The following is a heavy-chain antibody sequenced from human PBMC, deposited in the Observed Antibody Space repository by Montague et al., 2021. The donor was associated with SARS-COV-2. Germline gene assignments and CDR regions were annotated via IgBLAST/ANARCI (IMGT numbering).Heavy chain of an antibody. CDR3: ARVIAGYCSSTSCYTGWFDP. CDR1: GGSFSRYY. D-gene: IGHD2-2*02. J-gene: IGHJ5*02. CDR2: IYYSGST. Sequence: SETLSLTCAVSGGSFSRYYWSWIRQPPGKGLEWIGYIYYSGSTNYNPSLKSRVTISVDTSKNRFSLKLSSVTAADTAVYYCARVIAGYCSSTSCYTGWFDPWGQGTLVTVSS. V-gene: IGHV4-59*12.